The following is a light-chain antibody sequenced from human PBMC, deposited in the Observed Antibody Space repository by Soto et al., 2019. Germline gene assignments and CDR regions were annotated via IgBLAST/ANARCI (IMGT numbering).Light chain of an antibody. CDR3: QSYDATNQV. J-gene: IGLJ3*02. CDR1: XXSTXSNY. Sequence: NFMLTQPHSVSESPGKTVIISCXXXXXSTXSNYVQWYQQRPGSSPTTVIYEDNQRPSGVPDRFSGSIDSSSNSASLTISGLETEDEADYYCQSYDATNQVFGGGTKVTVL. V-gene: IGLV6-57*01. CDR2: EDN.